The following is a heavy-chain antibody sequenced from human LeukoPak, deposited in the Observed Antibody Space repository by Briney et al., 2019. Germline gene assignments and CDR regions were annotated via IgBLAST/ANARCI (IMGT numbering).Heavy chain of an antibody. CDR1: GFTFDDHA. CDR2: VCCDSSRI. D-gene: IGHD3-10*02. Sequence: SLRLSCAASGFTFDDHAMHWVRQAPGNGREWCSSVCCDSSRIGYADSVKGRFTISRENAKKSLYLQMNSLRAEDTAVYYCAELGITMIGGVWGKGTTVTISS. V-gene: IGHV3-9*01. CDR3: AELGITMIGGV. J-gene: IGHJ6*04.